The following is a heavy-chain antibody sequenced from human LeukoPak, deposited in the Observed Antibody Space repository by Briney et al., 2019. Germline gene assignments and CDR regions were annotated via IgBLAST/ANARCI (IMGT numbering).Heavy chain of an antibody. CDR3: AHRGDITMVRGVSPIRGWFDP. V-gene: IGHV2-5*01. Sequence: SGPTLVKPTQTLTLTCTFSGFSLSTSGVGVGWIRQPPGKALGWLAVIYWNDDKRYSPVLKSRLTITKDTSKNQVVLTMTNMDPVDTATYYCAHRGDITMVRGVSPIRGWFDPWGQGTLVTVSS. CDR1: GFSLSTSGVG. CDR2: IYWNDDK. D-gene: IGHD3-10*01. J-gene: IGHJ5*02.